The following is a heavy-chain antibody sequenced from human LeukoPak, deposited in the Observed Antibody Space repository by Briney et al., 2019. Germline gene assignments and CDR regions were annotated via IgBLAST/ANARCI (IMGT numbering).Heavy chain of an antibody. CDR3: ARADYGLEYFDY. V-gene: IGHV4-59*06. CDR1: GFTFNTYS. CDR2: IYYSGST. Sequence: PGGSLRLSCTASGFTFNTYSMNWVRQAPGKGLEWIGYIYYSGSTYYNPSLKSRVTISVDTSKNQFSLKLSSVTAADTAVYYCARADYGLEYFDYWGQGTLVTVSS. J-gene: IGHJ4*02. D-gene: IGHD4/OR15-4a*01.